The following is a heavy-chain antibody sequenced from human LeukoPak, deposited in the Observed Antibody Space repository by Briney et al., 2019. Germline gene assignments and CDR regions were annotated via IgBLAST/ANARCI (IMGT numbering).Heavy chain of an antibody. Sequence: GASVKVSCKASGGTFSSYTISWVRQAPGQGLEWMGRIIPILGIANYAQKFQGRVTITADKSTSTAYMELSSLRSEDTAVYYCARVKDGYNFNAFDIWGQGTMVTVSS. CDR3: ARVKDGYNFNAFDI. D-gene: IGHD5-24*01. CDR1: GGTFSSYT. CDR2: IIPILGIA. V-gene: IGHV1-69*02. J-gene: IGHJ3*02.